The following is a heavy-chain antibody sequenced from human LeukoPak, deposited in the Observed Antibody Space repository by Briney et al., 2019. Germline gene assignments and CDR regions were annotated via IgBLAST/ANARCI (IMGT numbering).Heavy chain of an antibody. Sequence: GGSLRLSCAASGFTFSSHSMNWVRQAPGKGLEWVSSISSSSSYIYYADSVKGRFTISRDNAKNSLYLQMNSLRAEDTAVYYCARGSWGIPLGYCSSTSCYYYYFDYWGKGTLVTVSS. J-gene: IGHJ4*02. V-gene: IGHV3-21*01. CDR2: ISSSSSYI. D-gene: IGHD2-2*01. CDR1: GFTFSSHS. CDR3: ARGSWGIPLGYCSSTSCYYYYFDY.